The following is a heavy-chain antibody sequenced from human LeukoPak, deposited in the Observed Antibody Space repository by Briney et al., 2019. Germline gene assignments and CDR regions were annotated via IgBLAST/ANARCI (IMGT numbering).Heavy chain of an antibody. CDR3: TRVVGRWFDP. J-gene: IGHJ5*02. D-gene: IGHD1-26*01. V-gene: IGHV3-49*04. Sequence: GGSLRPSCTASGFTFGDYAMSWVRQAQGKGLEGVGFIRSKAYGGTTEYAASVKGRFTISRDDSKSIAYLQMNSLKTEDTAVYYCTRVVGRWFDPWGQGTLVTVSS. CDR2: IRSKAYGGTT. CDR1: GFTFGDYA.